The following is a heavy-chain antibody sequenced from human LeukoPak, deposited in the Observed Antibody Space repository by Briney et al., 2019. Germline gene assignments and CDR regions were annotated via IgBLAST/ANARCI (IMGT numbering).Heavy chain of an antibody. CDR2: IKRKGDDGTI. CDR3: TAGTGRSDFDY. Sequence: PGGSLRLSCAASGFTFNNAWMSWVRQAPGKGLEWVGRIKRKGDDGTIDYAAPVKGRFTISRDDSKNTLYPQMNSLKSEDTAVYYCTAGTGRSDFDYWGQGTLVTVSS. D-gene: IGHD3/OR15-3a*01. V-gene: IGHV3-15*01. J-gene: IGHJ4*02. CDR1: GFTFNNAW.